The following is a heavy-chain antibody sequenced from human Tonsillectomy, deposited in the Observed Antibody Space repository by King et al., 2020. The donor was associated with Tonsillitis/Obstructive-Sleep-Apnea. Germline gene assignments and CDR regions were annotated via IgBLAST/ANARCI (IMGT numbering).Heavy chain of an antibody. V-gene: IGHV3-74*01. CDR3: ARVAGCSNGICYIIDF. J-gene: IGHJ4*02. Sequence: VQLVESGGGLVQPGGSLRLSCAASGFTFSSYWMHWVRQAPGKGLAWVSRINSDGSRTSYADSVKGRFTISRDNAKNTLYLQMSSLRAEDTAVYYCARVAGCSNGICYIIDFWGQGTLVTVSS. D-gene: IGHD2-8*01. CDR1: GFTFSSYW. CDR2: INSDGSRT.